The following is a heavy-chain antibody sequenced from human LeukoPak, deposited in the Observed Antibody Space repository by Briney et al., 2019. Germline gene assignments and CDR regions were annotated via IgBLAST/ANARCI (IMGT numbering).Heavy chain of an antibody. V-gene: IGHV3-7*01. Sequence: GSLRLSCAASGFTFSSYWMSWVRQAPGKGLEWVANIKEDGSEKYYVESVKGRFTISRDNAKNSLYLQMNSLRAEDTAVYYCAAEDSRSSEYYWGQGTLVTVSS. CDR1: GFTFSSYW. CDR2: IKEDGSEK. CDR3: AAEDSRSSEYY. D-gene: IGHD6-6*01. J-gene: IGHJ4*02.